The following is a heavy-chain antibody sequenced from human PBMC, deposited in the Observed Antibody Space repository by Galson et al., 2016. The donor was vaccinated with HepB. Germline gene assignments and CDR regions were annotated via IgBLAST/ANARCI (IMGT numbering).Heavy chain of an antibody. CDR2: ISYDGSNK. D-gene: IGHD3-10*01. V-gene: IGHV3-30*18. CDR3: AKDPYYYGSGRYLYFHY. J-gene: IGHJ4*02. Sequence: SLRLSCAASRFTFSRYGMHWVRQAPGKGLEWVTFISYDGSNKYYADSVKGRFTISRDNSKNTLYLQMNSLRAEDTAVYYCAKDPYYYGSGRYLYFHYWGQGTLVTVSS. CDR1: RFTFSRYG.